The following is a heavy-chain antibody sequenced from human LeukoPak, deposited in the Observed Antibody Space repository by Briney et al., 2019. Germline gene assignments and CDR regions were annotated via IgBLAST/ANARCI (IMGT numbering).Heavy chain of an antibody. V-gene: IGHV3-9*03. Sequence: GGSLRRSCAASGFTFDDYAMHWVRQAPGKGLEWVSGISWNSGSIGYADSVKGRFTISRDNAKNSLYLQMNSLRAEDMALYYCAKDHGYSYGRGFDYWGQGTLVTVSS. CDR2: ISWNSGSI. J-gene: IGHJ4*02. D-gene: IGHD5-18*01. CDR1: GFTFDDYA. CDR3: AKDHGYSYGRGFDY.